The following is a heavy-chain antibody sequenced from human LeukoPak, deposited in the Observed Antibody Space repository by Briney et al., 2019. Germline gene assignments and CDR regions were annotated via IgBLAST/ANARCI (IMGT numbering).Heavy chain of an antibody. CDR3: ARDPSRLYSSSWLDY. CDR1: GFTFSSYG. Sequence: GGSLRLSCAASGFTFSSYGMHWVRQAPGKGLEWVAVIWYDGSNKYYADSVKGRFTISRDNSKNTLYLQMNSLRAEDTAVYYCARDPSRLYSSSWLDYWGQGTLVTVSS. D-gene: IGHD6-13*01. V-gene: IGHV3-33*01. CDR2: IWYDGSNK. J-gene: IGHJ4*02.